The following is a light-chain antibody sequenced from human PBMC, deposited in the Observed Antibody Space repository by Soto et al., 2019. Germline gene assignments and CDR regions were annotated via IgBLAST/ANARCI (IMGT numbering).Light chain of an antibody. Sequence: DIQLTQSPSSLSASVGDRVTITCRASQTVTNYLHWYQQKPGKAPKLLIYADSNLQSGVPSRFGASGSGTDFTLTISGLQPEDFATYYCQQSYTTRPLTLGGGTKVESK. CDR3: QQSYTTRPLT. J-gene: IGKJ4*01. CDR2: ADS. CDR1: QTVTNY. V-gene: IGKV1-39*01.